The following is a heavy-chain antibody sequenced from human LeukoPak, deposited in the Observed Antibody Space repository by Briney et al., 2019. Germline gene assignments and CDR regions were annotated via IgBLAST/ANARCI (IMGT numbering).Heavy chain of an antibody. D-gene: IGHD5-12*01. J-gene: IGHJ5*02. V-gene: IGHV3-11*01. CDR1: GFTFSDYY. Sequence: PGGSLRLSCAASGFTFSDYYMSWIRQAPGKGLEWVSYISSSGSTIYYADSVKGRFIISRDNAKNSLYLQMNSLRAEDTAVYYCARDQGYSGYDWRFDPWGQGTLVTVSS. CDR2: ISSSGSTI. CDR3: ARDQGYSGYDWRFDP.